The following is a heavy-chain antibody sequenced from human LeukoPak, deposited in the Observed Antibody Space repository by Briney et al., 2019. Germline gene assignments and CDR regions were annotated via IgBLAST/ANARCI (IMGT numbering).Heavy chain of an antibody. D-gene: IGHD3-3*01. Sequence: SETLSLTCAVYGGSFSGYYWSWVRQPPGKGLEWIGEINHSGSTNYNPSLKSRVTISADTSKSQFSLKLSSVTAADTAVYYCARGITIFGVVLDYWGQGTLVTVSS. CDR3: ARGITIFGVVLDY. CDR1: GGSFSGYY. CDR2: INHSGST. J-gene: IGHJ4*02. V-gene: IGHV4-34*01.